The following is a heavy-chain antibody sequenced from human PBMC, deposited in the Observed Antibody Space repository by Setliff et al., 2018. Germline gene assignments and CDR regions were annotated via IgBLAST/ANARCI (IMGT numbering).Heavy chain of an antibody. CDR3: ARQVSHYDFWSGYYGYYYYMDV. V-gene: IGHV4-31*03. CDR1: GGSISSGGYY. Sequence: PSETLSLTCTVSGGSISSGGYYWSWIRQHPGKGLEWIGYIYYSGSTYYNPSLKSRVTISVGTSKNQFSLKLSSVTAADTAVYYCARQVSHYDFWSGYYGYYYYMDVWGKGTTVTVSS. D-gene: IGHD3-3*01. J-gene: IGHJ6*03. CDR2: IYYSGST.